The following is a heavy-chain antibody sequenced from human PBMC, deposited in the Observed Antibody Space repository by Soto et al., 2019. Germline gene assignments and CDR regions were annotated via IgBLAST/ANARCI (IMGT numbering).Heavy chain of an antibody. CDR2: ISAYNGNT. D-gene: IGHD1-1*01. CDR1: GYTFTSYG. V-gene: IGHV1-18*01. J-gene: IGHJ3*02. CDR3: ARDLLERHGYSDAFDI. Sequence: ASVKVSCKASGYTFTSYGISWVRQAPGQGLEWMGWISAYNGNTNYAQKLQGRVTMTTDTSTSTAYMELRSLRSDDTAVYYCARDLLERHGYSDAFDIWGQGTMVTVSS.